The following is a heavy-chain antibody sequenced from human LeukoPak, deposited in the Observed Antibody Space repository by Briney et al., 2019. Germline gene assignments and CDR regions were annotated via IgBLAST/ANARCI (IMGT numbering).Heavy chain of an antibody. V-gene: IGHV4-39*07. CDR2: IYYSGST. CDR3: ARAYYGGNLY. D-gene: IGHD4-23*01. Sequence: GSLRLSCAASGFTFSSYAMSWIRQPPGKGLEWIGSIYYSGSTYYNPSLRSRVTISVDTSKNQFSLKLSSVTAADTAVYYCARAYYGGNLYWGQGTLVTVSS. J-gene: IGHJ4*02. CDR1: GFTFSSYA.